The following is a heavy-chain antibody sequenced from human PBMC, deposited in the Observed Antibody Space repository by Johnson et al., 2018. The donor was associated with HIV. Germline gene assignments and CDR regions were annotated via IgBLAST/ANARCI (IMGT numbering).Heavy chain of an antibody. CDR1: GFTFSSYG. D-gene: IGHD3-22*01. V-gene: IGHV3-30*19. Sequence: QVQLVESGGGVVQPGRSLRLSCAASGFTFSSYGMHWVRQAPGKGLAWVAVISYDGSNKYYADSVKGRFTISRDNSKNTLYLQMNSLRAEDTAVYYCAKDRYYDSSGPDAFDIWGQGTMVTVSS. CDR3: AKDRYYDSSGPDAFDI. J-gene: IGHJ3*02. CDR2: ISYDGSNK.